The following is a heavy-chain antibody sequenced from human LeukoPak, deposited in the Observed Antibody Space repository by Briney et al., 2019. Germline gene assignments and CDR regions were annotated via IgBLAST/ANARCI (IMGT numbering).Heavy chain of an antibody. J-gene: IGHJ6*03. D-gene: IGHD3-3*01. CDR1: GFTFSSYS. CDR3: ARDPIRNYDFWSGYPYYMDV. V-gene: IGHV3-48*01. CDR2: ISSSSSTI. Sequence: GGSLRLSCAASGFTFSSYSMNWVRQAPGKGLEWVSYISSSSSTIYYADSVKGRFTISRDNAKNSLYLQMNSLRAEDMAVYYCARDPIRNYDFWSGYPYYMDVWGKGTTVTVSS.